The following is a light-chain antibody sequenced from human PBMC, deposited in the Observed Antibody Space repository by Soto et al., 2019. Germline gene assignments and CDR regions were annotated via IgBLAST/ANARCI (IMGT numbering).Light chain of an antibody. CDR3: LQRSDWRT. CDR1: QSVRRT. J-gene: IGKJ4*02. CDR2: GAS. Sequence: EILMTQSPATVSVSVGDRVTITCRASQSVRRTLAWYQHKPGQAPRLLIFGASKRATGIPARFSGSGSGTDFTLIISRLEPEDFAVYYCLQRSDWRTVGRGTKVEIK. V-gene: IGKV3-11*01.